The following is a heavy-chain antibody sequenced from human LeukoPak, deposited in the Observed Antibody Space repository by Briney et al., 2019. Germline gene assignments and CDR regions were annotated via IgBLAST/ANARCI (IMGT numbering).Heavy chain of an antibody. J-gene: IGHJ4*02. D-gene: IGHD3-10*01. V-gene: IGHV4-39*01. CDR3: ASIWKGEYYYGSGSYYFRFDY. CDR2: IYYSGST. Sequence: PSETLSLTCTVSGGSISSSSYYWGWIRQPPGKGLEWIGTIYYSGSTYSNPSLKSRVTISVDTSKNQFSLKLSSVTAADTAVYYCASIWKGEYYYGSGSYYFRFDYWGQGTLVTVSS. CDR1: GGSISSSSYY.